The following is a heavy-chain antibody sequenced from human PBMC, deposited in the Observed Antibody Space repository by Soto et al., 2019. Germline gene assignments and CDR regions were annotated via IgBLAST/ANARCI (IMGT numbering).Heavy chain of an antibody. CDR2: IIPIFGTA. CDR3: ARERIAVAGKGWFAS. D-gene: IGHD6-19*01. Sequence: QVQLVQSGAEVKKPGSSVTVSCKASGGTFSSYAISWVRQAPGQGLVWMGGIIPIFGTAHYAQKFQGSVMITADESTSTAYMELSSLRSEDTAVHSCARERIAVAGKGWFASCVEGTVVTVSS. CDR1: GGTFSSYA. V-gene: IGHV1-69*01. J-gene: IGHJ5*01.